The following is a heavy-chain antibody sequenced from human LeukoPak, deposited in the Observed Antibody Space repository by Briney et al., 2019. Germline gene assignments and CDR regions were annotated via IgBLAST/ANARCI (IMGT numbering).Heavy chain of an antibody. Sequence: PSETLSLTCAVYGGSFSGYYWSWVRQPPEKGLEWIGEINHSGSTNYNPSLKSRVTISVDTSKNQFSLKLSSVTAADTAVYYCARGYGGIYYYYMDVWGKGTTVTISS. CDR2: INHSGST. D-gene: IGHD3-16*01. CDR1: GGSFSGYY. CDR3: ARGYGGIYYYYMDV. J-gene: IGHJ6*03. V-gene: IGHV4-34*01.